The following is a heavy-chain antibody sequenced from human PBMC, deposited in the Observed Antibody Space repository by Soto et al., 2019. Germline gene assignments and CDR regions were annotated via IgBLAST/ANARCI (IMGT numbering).Heavy chain of an antibody. CDR3: ARDAFSRKLELPPFFDY. V-gene: IGHV3-48*02. J-gene: IGHJ4*02. Sequence: EVQLVASGGGLVQPGGSLRLSCAASGFTFSSYSMNWVRQAPGKGLEWVSYISSSSSTIYYADSVKGRFTISRDNAKNSLYLQMNSLRDEDTAVYYCARDAFSRKLELPPFFDYWGQGTLVTVSS. CDR2: ISSSSSTI. CDR1: GFTFSSYS. D-gene: IGHD1-7*01.